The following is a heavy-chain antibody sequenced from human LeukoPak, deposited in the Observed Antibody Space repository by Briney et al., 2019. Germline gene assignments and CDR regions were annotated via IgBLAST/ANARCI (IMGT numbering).Heavy chain of an antibody. CDR2: ISGSSSDV. J-gene: IGHJ4*02. D-gene: IGHD2-15*01. CDR3: ARGQRWYFDFDY. V-gene: IGHV3-21*01. CDR1: GFTFSILS. Sequence: PGRSLRLSCAASGFTFSILSMNWVRHAPGKGLEWVSYISGSSSDVYYADSVKGRFTTSRDNAKNSLYLQMNSMRAEDTAVYYCARGQRWYFDFDYWGQGTLVTVSS.